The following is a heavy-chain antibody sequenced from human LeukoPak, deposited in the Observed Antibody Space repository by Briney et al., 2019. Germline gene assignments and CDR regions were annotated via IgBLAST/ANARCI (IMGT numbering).Heavy chain of an antibody. D-gene: IGHD3-10*01. Sequence: SVKVSCKASGGTFSSYVISWVRQATGQGLEWMGGIIPMFGTASYAQKFQGRVTINADESTSTAYMELSSLRSEDTAVYYCARSPPGGFEHGFDIWGQGTMVTVSS. CDR3: ARSPPGGFEHGFDI. CDR1: GGTFSSYV. V-gene: IGHV1-69*13. CDR2: IIPMFGTA. J-gene: IGHJ3*02.